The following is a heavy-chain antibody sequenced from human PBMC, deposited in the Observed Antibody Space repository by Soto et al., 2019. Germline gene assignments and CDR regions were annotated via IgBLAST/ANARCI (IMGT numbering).Heavy chain of an antibody. CDR2: ISAYNGNT. CDR3: AREGAYCSSVTCYLDY. CDR1: AYTFTSYG. V-gene: IGHV1-18*01. D-gene: IGHD2-2*01. J-gene: IGHJ4*02. Sequence: QVQLVQSGAEVKKPGASVKVSCKASAYTFTSYGISWVRQAPGQGLEWMGWISAYNGNTNYAQKLQGRVSMTTDTSMSTAYMELRSLRTDDTAVYYCAREGAYCSSVTCYLDYWGQGTLLTVSS.